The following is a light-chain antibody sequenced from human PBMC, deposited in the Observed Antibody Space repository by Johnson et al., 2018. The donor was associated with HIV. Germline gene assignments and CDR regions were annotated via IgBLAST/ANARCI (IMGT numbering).Light chain of an antibody. CDR1: SSKIGNNY. CDR3: GTWDSSLSVYV. J-gene: IGLJ1*01. CDR2: DNN. Sequence: QAVLTQPPSVSAAPGQKVTISCSGISSKIGNNYVSWYQHLPGAAPKLLIYDNNKRPSGIPDRFSGSKSGTSATLGITGLQTGDEADYYCGTWDSSLSVYVFGSGTKVTVL. V-gene: IGLV1-51*01.